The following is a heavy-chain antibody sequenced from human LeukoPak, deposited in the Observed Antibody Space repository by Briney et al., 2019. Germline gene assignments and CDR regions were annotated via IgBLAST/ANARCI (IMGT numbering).Heavy chain of an antibody. D-gene: IGHD3-22*01. J-gene: IGHJ4*02. CDR2: ISSSSSYI. CDR3: ARDLYYYDSSGYYDDQRDFDY. Sequence: PGGSLRLSCAASGFTFSSYSMNWVRQAPGKGLEWVSSISSSSSYIYYADSVKGRFTISRDNAKNSLYLQMNSLRAEDTAVYYCARDLYYYDSSGYYDDQRDFDYWGQGTLVTVSS. V-gene: IGHV3-21*01. CDR1: GFTFSSYS.